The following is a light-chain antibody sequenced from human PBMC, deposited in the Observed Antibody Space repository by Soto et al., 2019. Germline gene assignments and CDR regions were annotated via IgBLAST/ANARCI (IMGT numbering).Light chain of an antibody. J-gene: IGKJ1*01. V-gene: IGKV3-15*01. Sequence: EIVMTQSPATLSVSPGERATLSCRASQSVSSNLAWYQQTPGQAPRLLIYGASTRATGIPARFSGSGSGTEFNPNISSLQSEDFAVYYCQHDHNWPPWTFGQGTKVEIK. CDR3: QHDHNWPPWT. CDR2: GAS. CDR1: QSVSSN.